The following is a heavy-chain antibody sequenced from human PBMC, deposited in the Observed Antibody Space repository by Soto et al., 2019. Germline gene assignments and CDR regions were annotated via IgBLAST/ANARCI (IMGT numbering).Heavy chain of an antibody. V-gene: IGHV1-18*01. J-gene: IGHJ6*02. CDR3: EGEGTRPCHYYGMDV. CDR2: ISAYNGNT. Sequence: QVQLVQSGAEVKKPGASVKVSCKASGYTFTSYGFSWVRQAPGQGLEWMGWISAYNGNTNYAQKLQGRVTMTTDTSTSAADVELRSLRSDDAAVYYCEGEGTRPCHYYGMDVWGQGTTVTVSS. D-gene: IGHD3-10*01. CDR1: GYTFTSYG.